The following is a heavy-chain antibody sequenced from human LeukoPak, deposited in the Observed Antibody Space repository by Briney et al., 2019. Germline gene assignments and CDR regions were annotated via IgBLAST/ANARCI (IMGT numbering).Heavy chain of an antibody. CDR3: AKRSNSGWNLDY. CDR1: GFTFDDYG. J-gene: IGHJ4*02. Sequence: GGSLRLSCAASGFTFDDYGMSWVRQAPGKGLEWVSGTNWSGGRTGYADSVKGRFTISRDNAKNSLYLQMNSLRAEDTALYYCAKRSNSGWNLDYWGQGTLVTVSS. V-gene: IGHV3-20*04. D-gene: IGHD6-19*01. CDR2: TNWSGGRT.